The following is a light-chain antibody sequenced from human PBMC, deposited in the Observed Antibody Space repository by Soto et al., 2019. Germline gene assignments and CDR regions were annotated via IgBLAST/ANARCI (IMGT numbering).Light chain of an antibody. CDR3: QQYENWPPYN. V-gene: IGKV3-15*01. CDR1: QSIGPN. CDR2: RAS. J-gene: IGKJ2*01. Sequence: TQSPDTLSASLGEIVTLSCRASQSIGPNLAWYQQRPGHAPRLLIHRASMRATGVPARFIGRGFGTEFTLTITNLQSEDFAVYFCQQYENWPPYNFGQGTKLDI.